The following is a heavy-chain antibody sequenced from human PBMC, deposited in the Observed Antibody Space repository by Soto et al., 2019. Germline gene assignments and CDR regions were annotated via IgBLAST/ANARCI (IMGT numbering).Heavy chain of an antibody. CDR3: ARSDGFDM. CDR1: GFTFSTYA. Sequence: GGSLRLSCAASGFTFSTYAMSWVRQAPGKGLEWVSSISNSGGTTYYPDSVKGRFTISRDNSKNTVDLQMNSLRAEDTAVYYCARSDGFDMWGQGTLVTVSS. V-gene: IGHV3-23*01. J-gene: IGHJ3*02. CDR2: ISNSGGTT.